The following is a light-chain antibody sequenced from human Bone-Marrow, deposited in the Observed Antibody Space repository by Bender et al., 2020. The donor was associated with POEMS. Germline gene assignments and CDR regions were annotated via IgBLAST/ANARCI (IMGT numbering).Light chain of an antibody. Sequence: QSVLTQPPSASGTPGQRVTISCSGSSSNIGSNYVYWYQQFPGTAPKLLIYRNNQRPSGVPDRFSGSKSGSSASLAISGLRSEDEADYYCASWDDSLRWVFGGGTELTVL. V-gene: IGLV1-47*01. J-gene: IGLJ3*02. CDR2: RNN. CDR1: SSNIGSNY. CDR3: ASWDDSLRWV.